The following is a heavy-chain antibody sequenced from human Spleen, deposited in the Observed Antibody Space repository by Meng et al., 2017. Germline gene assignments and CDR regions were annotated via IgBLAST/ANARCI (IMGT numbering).Heavy chain of an antibody. Sequence: ASVKVSCKASGYTFTKHGVTWVRQAPGQGLEWLGWVSTYNGNTNYAQKLQGRVTMTTETSTSTAYMELSSLRSEDTAVYYCAREGSTGALALWGRGTLVTVSS. CDR1: GYTFTKHG. CDR3: AREGSTGALAL. J-gene: IGHJ2*01. D-gene: IGHD2-8*02. CDR2: VSTYNGNT. V-gene: IGHV1-18*01.